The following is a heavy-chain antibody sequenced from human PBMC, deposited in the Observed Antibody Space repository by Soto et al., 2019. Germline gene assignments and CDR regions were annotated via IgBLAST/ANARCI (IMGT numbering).Heavy chain of an antibody. CDR3: ARSFGWYAIDH. V-gene: IGHV4-4*02. Sequence: QMQLQESGPGLVKPSETLSLICTVSSGSISSEQRWTWVRQPPGKGLEWIGEIHHSGITNENPSLRSRVTMSVDKSKNQFSLKLSSVTAADTAVYFCARSFGWYAIDHWGQGTLVIVSS. CDR1: SGSISSEQR. CDR2: IHHSGIT. J-gene: IGHJ4*02. D-gene: IGHD6-19*01.